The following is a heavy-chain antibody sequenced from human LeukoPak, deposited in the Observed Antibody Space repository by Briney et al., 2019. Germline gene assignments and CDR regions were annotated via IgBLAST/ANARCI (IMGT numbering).Heavy chain of an antibody. CDR2: VYHSGST. J-gene: IGHJ4*02. CDR1: GVSISSGDYY. Sequence: SETLSLTCTVSGVSISSGDYYWSWIRQPPGTVLEWLGYVYHSGSTYYSPPLRNRVTSSVDTSKNQFSLKLSSVTAADTAVYYCARAHGSPSVRLFDSWGQGTLVTVSS. CDR3: ARAHGSPSVRLFDS. V-gene: IGHV4-30-4*01. D-gene: IGHD3-10*01.